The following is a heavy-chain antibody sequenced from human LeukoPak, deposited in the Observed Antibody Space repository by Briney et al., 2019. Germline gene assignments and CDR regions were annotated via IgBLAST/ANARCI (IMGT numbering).Heavy chain of an antibody. V-gene: IGHV3-30*01. D-gene: IGHD3-10*01. CDR3: ARDAISRGSGAYCDC. CDR2: ISYDGSNK. CDR1: GFTFSTYP. Sequence: GGSLRLSCAASGFTFSTYPMHWVRQAPGEGLEWVAVISYDGSNKNYADSVKGRFAISRDNSKNTLYLQMNSLREEDTAVYYCARDAISRGSGAYCDCWGQGALVTVSS. J-gene: IGHJ4*02.